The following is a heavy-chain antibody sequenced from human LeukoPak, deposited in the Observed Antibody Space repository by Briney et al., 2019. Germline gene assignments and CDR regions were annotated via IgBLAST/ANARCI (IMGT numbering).Heavy chain of an antibody. V-gene: IGHV3-30*18. CDR3: AKDGNSYGPYLYFDY. Sequence: PGRSLRLSCAASGFTFSSYGMHWVRQAPGKGLEWVAVIWYGGSNKYYADSVKGRFTISRDNSKNTLYLQMNSLRAEDTAVYYCAKDGNSYGPYLYFDYWGQGTLVTVSS. J-gene: IGHJ4*02. CDR1: GFTFSSYG. CDR2: IWYGGSNK. D-gene: IGHD5-18*01.